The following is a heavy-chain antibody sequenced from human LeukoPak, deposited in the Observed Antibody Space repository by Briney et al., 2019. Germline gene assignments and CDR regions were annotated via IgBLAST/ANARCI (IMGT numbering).Heavy chain of an antibody. Sequence: GGSLILSCSASGFTFNTYTMHWVRQAPGKGLEYVSAISSNGGSTYYADSVNGRFTISRDNSKNTLYLQMSSLRAEDTAVYYCVKDGASGSHYDYWGQGTLVTVSS. V-gene: IGHV3-64D*06. J-gene: IGHJ4*02. CDR1: GFTFNTYT. D-gene: IGHD3-10*01. CDR2: ISSNGGST. CDR3: VKDGASGSHYDY.